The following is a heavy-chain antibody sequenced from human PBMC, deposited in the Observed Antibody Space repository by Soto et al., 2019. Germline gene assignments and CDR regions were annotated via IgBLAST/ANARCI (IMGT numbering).Heavy chain of an antibody. CDR2: ISGSGGST. J-gene: IGHJ6*02. CDR1: GFTFSSYA. D-gene: IGHD3-3*01. Sequence: GGSLRLSCAASGFTFSSYAMSWVRQAPGKGLEWVSAISGSGGSTYYADSVKGRFTISRDNSKNTLYLQMNSLRAEDTAVYYCACAHFGVVISYYYYGMDVWGQGTTVTVSS. V-gene: IGHV3-23*01. CDR3: ACAHFGVVISYYYYGMDV.